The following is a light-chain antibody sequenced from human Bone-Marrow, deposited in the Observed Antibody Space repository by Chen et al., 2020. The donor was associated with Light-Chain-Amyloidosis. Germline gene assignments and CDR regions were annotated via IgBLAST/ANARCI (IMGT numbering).Light chain of an antibody. CDR3: AAWDGSLSDYV. CDR1: SSNIGINY. V-gene: IGLV1-47*01. CDR2: RHN. Sequence: QSVLTQPPSAYGTPGQRVTISCSGASSNIGINYGYWYQNFPGAAPNLLIHRHNQRPSGVPDRFSASKSGTSAFLAISVLRSAYDADYSCAAWDGSLSDYVFGPGTKLIVL. J-gene: IGLJ1*01.